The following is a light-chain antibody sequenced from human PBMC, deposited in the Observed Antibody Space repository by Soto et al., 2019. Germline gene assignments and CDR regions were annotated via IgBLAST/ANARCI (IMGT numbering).Light chain of an antibody. CDR2: DVS. Sequence: QSALTQPASVSGSPGQSIAISCTGVRTDVDGYDYVSCYQQHPGQAPQLMIYDVSNRPSGVPDRFAGSKSGNTASLTISGLQAEDEADYYCTSYTSSTPFYVFGTGTKLTVL. J-gene: IGLJ1*01. CDR3: TSYTSSTPFYV. V-gene: IGLV2-14*03. CDR1: RTDVDGYDY.